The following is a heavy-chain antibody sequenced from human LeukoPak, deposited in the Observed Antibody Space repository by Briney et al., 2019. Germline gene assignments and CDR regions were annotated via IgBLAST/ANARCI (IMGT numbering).Heavy chain of an antibody. J-gene: IGHJ4*02. Sequence: SETLSLTCAVYGGSFSGYYWSWIRQPPGKGLEWIGEINHSGSTNYNPSLKSRVTISVDTSKNQFSLKLSSVTAADTAVYYCANYGSGSYYTDYWGQGTLVTVSS. CDR2: INHSGST. CDR1: GGSFSGYY. V-gene: IGHV4-34*01. CDR3: ANYGSGSYYTDY. D-gene: IGHD3-10*01.